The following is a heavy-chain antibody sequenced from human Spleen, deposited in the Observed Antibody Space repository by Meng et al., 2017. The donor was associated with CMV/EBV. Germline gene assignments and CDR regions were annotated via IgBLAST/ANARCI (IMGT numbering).Heavy chain of an antibody. CDR1: GFAVGSNY. CDR2: ISSSGGST. CDR3: AKDLRGSGSH. Sequence: GGSLRLSCAASGFAVGSNYMSWVRQAPGKGLEWVSAISSSGGSTFYADSVKGRFTISRDNSKNTLYLQMSGLRADDAAFYYCAKDLRGSGSHWGQGTLVTVSS. J-gene: IGHJ4*02. V-gene: IGHV3-23*01. D-gene: IGHD3-10*01.